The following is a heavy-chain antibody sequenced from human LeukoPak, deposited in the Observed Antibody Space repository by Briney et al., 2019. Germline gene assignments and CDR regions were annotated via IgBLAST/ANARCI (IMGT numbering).Heavy chain of an antibody. CDR2: ISYDGSNK. V-gene: IGHV3-30*04. CDR1: GFTFSSYA. Sequence: PGGSLRLSCAASGFTFSSYAMHWVRQASGKGLEWVAVISYDGSNKYYADSVKGRFTISRDNSKNTLYLQMNSLRAEDTAVYYCARDLSYSSSSGVFDYWGQGTLVTVSS. J-gene: IGHJ4*02. D-gene: IGHD6-6*01. CDR3: ARDLSYSSSSGVFDY.